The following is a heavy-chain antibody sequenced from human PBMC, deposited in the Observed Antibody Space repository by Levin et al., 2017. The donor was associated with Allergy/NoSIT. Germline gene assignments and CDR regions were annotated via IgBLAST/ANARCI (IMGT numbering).Heavy chain of an antibody. D-gene: IGHD5-12*01. Sequence: LSLTCGASGITFSNYWMHWVRQAPGKGLVWVSRINSDGSVTTYADSVKGRFTISRDSAKNTLYLQMNSLRPEDTAVYYCVRGRILATIPFAHWGQGTLVTVSS. CDR2: INSDGSVT. J-gene: IGHJ5*02. CDR3: VRGRILATIPFAH. CDR1: GITFSNYW. V-gene: IGHV3-74*01.